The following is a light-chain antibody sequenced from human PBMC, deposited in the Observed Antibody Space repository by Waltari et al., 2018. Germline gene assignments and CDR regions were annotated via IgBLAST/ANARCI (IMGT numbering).Light chain of an antibody. CDR2: VNSDGSH. V-gene: IGLV4-69*01. CDR3: QTGGHGTWV. CDR1: SGHSRNL. Sequence: LVVTQSPSASASLRAPVTLTCTLSSGHSRNLLARLQPQPEKGPRYLMKVNSDGSHSRGDEIPDRFSGSSSGAERHLTISSLQAEDEADYYCQTGGHGTWVFGGGTKLTVL. J-gene: IGLJ3*02.